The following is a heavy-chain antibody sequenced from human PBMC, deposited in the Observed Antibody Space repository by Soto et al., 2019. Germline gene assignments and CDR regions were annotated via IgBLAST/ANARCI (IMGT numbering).Heavy chain of an antibody. V-gene: IGHV3-73*01. J-gene: IGHJ3*02. D-gene: IGHD6-6*01. CDR2: IGSKANSYAT. CDR1: GVTFSGSA. CDR3: TSRGAYSRSSDAFDI. Sequence: GGSLRLSCTASGVTFSGSAMHWVRQASGKGLEWVGRIGSKANSYATAYAASLKGRFTISRDDSKNTAYLQMNSLKTEDTAVYYCTSRGAYSRSSDAFDIWGQGTMVTVSS.